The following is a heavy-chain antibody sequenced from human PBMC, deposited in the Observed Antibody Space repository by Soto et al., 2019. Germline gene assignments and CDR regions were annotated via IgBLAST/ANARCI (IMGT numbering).Heavy chain of an antibody. CDR1: GFTFSRYA. CDR2: ISYDGRVK. V-gene: IGHV3-30*04. Sequence: QEQLVESGGGVVQPGGSLRLSCAASGFTFSRYAMHWVRQAPGKGLERVSVISYDGRVKSYADSVKGRFTISRDNSKNTLYLQMDGLRAEDTAFYYCARVPGQQPVHPPTPEYWGQGTLVTVSS. J-gene: IGHJ4*02. CDR3: ARVPGQQPVHPPTPEY. D-gene: IGHD6-13*01.